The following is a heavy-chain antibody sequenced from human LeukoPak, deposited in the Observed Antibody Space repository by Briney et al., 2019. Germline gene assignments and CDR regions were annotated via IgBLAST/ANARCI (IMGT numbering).Heavy chain of an antibody. V-gene: IGHV3-74*01. CDR2: ISGDGSST. Sequence: GGSLRLSCAASGFTFSNYWMHWVRQAPGKGLVWVSYISGDGSSTTYADSVKGRFTISRDNAKNTLDLQMNSLRVEDTAVHYCARGGWGTAIDYWAQGTLVTVSS. CDR3: ARGGWGTAIDY. D-gene: IGHD1-7*01. CDR1: GFTFSNYW. J-gene: IGHJ4*02.